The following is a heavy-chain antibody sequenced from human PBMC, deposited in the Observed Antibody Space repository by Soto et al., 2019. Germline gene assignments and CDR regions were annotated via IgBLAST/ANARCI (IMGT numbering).Heavy chain of an antibody. CDR3: SRDDLSRGVKYFDY. CDR1: GYSFTTHD. Sequence: ASVKVSCKASGYSFTTHDITWLRQAPGKGLEWVGGISTANGDTIYPQNLQGRVNMTTDSSTSTVYMEVKSLGADDTAVYYSSRDDLSRGVKYFDYWGQGTLVTVSS. J-gene: IGHJ4*02. CDR2: ISTANGDT. V-gene: IGHV1-18*01. D-gene: IGHD2-21*02.